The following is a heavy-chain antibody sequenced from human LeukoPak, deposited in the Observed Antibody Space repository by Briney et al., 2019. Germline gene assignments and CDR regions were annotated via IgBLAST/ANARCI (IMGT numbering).Heavy chain of an antibody. CDR2: IYHSGST. Sequence: SGTLSLTCAVSGGSISSSNWWSWVRQPPGKGLEWIGEIYHSGSTNYNPSLKSRVTISVDKSKNQFSLKLSPVTAADTAVYYCARDLARDYYYYGMDVWGQGTTVTVSS. D-gene: IGHD3-16*01. V-gene: IGHV4-4*02. CDR1: GGSISSSNW. J-gene: IGHJ6*02. CDR3: ARDLARDYYYYGMDV.